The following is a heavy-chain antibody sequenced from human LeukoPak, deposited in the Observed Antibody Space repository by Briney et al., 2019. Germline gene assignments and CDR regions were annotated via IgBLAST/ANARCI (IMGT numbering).Heavy chain of an antibody. CDR2: ISSSGSTI. J-gene: IGHJ4*02. Sequence: GGSLRLSCAASGFTFSNYAMNWVRQAPGKGLEWVSYISSSGSTIYYADSVKGRFTISRDNAKNSLYLQMNSLRAEDTAVYYCAREASTVDYWGQGTLVTVSS. CDR1: GFTFSNYA. D-gene: IGHD2-2*01. CDR3: AREASTVDY. V-gene: IGHV3-48*03.